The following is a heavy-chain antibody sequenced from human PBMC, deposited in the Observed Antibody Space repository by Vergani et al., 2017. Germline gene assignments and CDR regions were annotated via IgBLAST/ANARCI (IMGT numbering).Heavy chain of an antibody. V-gene: IGHV3-7*03. J-gene: IGHJ6*02. CDR3: ARVGYSSSWYFGDYYYGMDV. D-gene: IGHD6-13*01. Sequence: EVQLVESGGGLVQPGGSLRLSCAASGFTFSSYWMSWVRQAPGKGLEWVANIKQDGSEKYYVDSVKGRFTISRDNAKNSLYLQMNSLRAEDTAVYYCARVGYSSSWYFGDYYYGMDVWGQGTTVTVSS. CDR1: GFTFSSYW. CDR2: IKQDGSEK.